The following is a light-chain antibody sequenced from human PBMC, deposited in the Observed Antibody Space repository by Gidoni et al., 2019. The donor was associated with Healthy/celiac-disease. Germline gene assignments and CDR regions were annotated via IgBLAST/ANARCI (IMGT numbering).Light chain of an antibody. CDR2: HAY. V-gene: IGKV1-33*01. J-gene: IGKJ2*01. CDR1: QDISNS. CDR3: QQYDNFSYT. Sequence: DIQWTQTPSSLSASVGERISITCQASQDISNSLTWYQQKPGKAPKLLIYHAYNLETGVPSRFSGSGSGTDFTFTISSLQPEDIATYYCQQYDNFSYTFGQGTKLEIK.